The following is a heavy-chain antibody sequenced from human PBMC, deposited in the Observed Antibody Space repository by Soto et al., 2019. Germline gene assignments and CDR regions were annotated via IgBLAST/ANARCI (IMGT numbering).Heavy chain of an antibody. CDR3: ARHGFSPYYYGTDV. D-gene: IGHD3-10*01. Sequence: QLQLQESGPGLVKPSETLSLTCTVSGGSISSSGYYWGWIRQPPGKGLEWIGSIYYSGSTYYSPSLKSRVTISVDTSKNQFSLKLSSVTAADTAVYSCARHGFSPYYYGTDVWGQGTTVTVSS. CDR2: IYYSGST. V-gene: IGHV4-39*01. J-gene: IGHJ6*02. CDR1: GGSISSSGYY.